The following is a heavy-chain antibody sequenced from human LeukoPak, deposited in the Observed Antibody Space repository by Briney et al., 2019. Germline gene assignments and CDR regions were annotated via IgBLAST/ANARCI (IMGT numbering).Heavy chain of an antibody. CDR1: VYTFTSYG. CDR3: ARSYYGEYLRIKFDY. V-gene: IGHV1-18*01. J-gene: IGHJ4*02. CDR2: ISAYNGNT. D-gene: IGHD4-17*01. Sequence: ASVKVSCKASVYTFTSYGISWVRQAPGQGLEWMGWISAYNGNTNYAQKLQGRVTMTTDTSTSTAYMELRSLRSDDTAVYYCARSYYGEYLRIKFDYWGQGTLVTVSS.